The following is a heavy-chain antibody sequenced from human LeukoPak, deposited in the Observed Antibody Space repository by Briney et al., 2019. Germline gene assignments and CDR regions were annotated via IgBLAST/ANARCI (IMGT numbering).Heavy chain of an antibody. CDR3: ASTSDSGGYYYDY. J-gene: IGHJ4*02. Sequence: PSETLSLTCTVSSDSISTYYWSWIRQPAGEGLEWIGRIYTSGSTNYNPSLTSRVTMSVDTSKNQFSLKLSSVTAADTAVYYCASTSDSGGYYYDYWGQGTLVTVSS. D-gene: IGHD3-22*01. CDR2: IYTSGST. V-gene: IGHV4-4*07. CDR1: SDSISTYY.